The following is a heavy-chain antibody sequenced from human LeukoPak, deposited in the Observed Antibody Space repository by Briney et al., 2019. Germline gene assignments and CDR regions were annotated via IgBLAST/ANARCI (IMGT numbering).Heavy chain of an antibody. D-gene: IGHD3-10*01. CDR3: ARGNGSGSYYTYYYYMDV. CDR2: IIPIFGTA. Sequence: GASVKVSCKASGYTSTGYGISWVRQAPGQGLEWMGGIIPIFGTANYAQKFQGRVTITTDESTSTAYMELSSLRSEDTAVYYCARGNGSGSYYTYYYYMDVWGKGTTVTVSS. CDR1: GYTSTGYG. J-gene: IGHJ6*03. V-gene: IGHV1-69*05.